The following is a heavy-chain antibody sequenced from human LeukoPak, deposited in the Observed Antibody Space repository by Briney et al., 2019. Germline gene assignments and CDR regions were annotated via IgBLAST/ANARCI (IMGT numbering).Heavy chain of an antibody. CDR2: INHSGST. V-gene: IGHV4-34*01. CDR3: ASRSSLYWYFDL. J-gene: IGHJ2*01. Sequence: PSETLSLTCAVYGGSFSGDYWSWIRQPPGKGLEWIGEINHSGSTNYNPSLKSRVTISVDTSKNQFSLKLSSVTAADTAVYYCASRSSLYWYFDLWGRGTLVTVSS. D-gene: IGHD6-6*01. CDR1: GGSFSGDY.